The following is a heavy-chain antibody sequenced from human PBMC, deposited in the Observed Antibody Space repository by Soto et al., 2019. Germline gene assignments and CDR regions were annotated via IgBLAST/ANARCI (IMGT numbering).Heavy chain of an antibody. CDR1: GFTFSSYA. CDR2: ISGSGGST. J-gene: IGHJ6*02. CDR3: AKGGGVVVVAATPAYYYGMDV. D-gene: IGHD2-15*01. Sequence: GSLRLSCAASGFTFSSYAMSWVRQAPGKGLEWVSAISGSGGSTYYADSVKGRFTISRDNSKNTLYLQMNSLRAEDTAVYYCAKGGGVVVVAATPAYYYGMDVWGQGTTVTVSS. V-gene: IGHV3-23*01.